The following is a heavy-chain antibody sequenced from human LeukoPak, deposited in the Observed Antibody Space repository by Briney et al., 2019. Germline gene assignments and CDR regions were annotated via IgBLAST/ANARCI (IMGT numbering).Heavy chain of an antibody. CDR3: ARCSGGSCYSAY. CDR2: ISGSGGST. CDR1: GFTFSSYA. D-gene: IGHD2-15*01. V-gene: IGHV3-23*01. Sequence: GGSLRLSCAASGFTFSSYAMSWVRQAPGKGLEWVSAISGSGGSTYYADSVKGRFTISRDNSKNTLYLQMNSLRAEDTAVYYCARCSGGSCYSAYWGQGTLVTVSS. J-gene: IGHJ4*02.